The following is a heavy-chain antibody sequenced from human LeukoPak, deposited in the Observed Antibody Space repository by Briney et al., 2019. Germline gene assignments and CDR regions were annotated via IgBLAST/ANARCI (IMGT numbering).Heavy chain of an antibody. CDR2: ISSSSSYI. J-gene: IGHJ4*02. CDR1: GFTFSSYS. V-gene: IGHV3-21*01. CDR3: ARGLASGYSGYDGLDY. D-gene: IGHD5-12*01. Sequence: GGSLRLSCAASGFTFSSYSMNWVRQAPGKGLEWVSSISSSSSYIYYADSVKGRFTISRDNAKNSLYLQMNSLRAEDTAVYYCARGLASGYSGYDGLDYWGQGTLVTVSS.